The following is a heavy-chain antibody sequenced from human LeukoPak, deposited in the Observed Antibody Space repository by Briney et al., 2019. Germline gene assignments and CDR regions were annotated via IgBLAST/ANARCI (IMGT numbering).Heavy chain of an antibody. V-gene: IGHV3-64D*06. CDR1: GFPFSTLG. Sequence: GGSLRLSCSASGFPFSTLGMHWVRQAPGKGLEHVSTIGSDGDGTYYADSVKDRFIISRDNSMNAVYLQMSSLRPEDTAVYYCVSPVFINFWGQGTLVTVSS. D-gene: IGHD1-14*01. CDR2: IGSDGDGT. J-gene: IGHJ4*01. CDR3: VSPVFINF.